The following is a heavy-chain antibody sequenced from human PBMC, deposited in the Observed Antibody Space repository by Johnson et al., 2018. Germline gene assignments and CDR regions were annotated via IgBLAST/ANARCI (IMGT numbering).Heavy chain of an antibody. D-gene: IGHD3-3*01. CDR1: GFTFTNAW. Sequence: VQLVQSGGGLVKPGGSLRLSCAASGFTFTNAWMSWVRQAPGKVLEWVGRIKSKIVGGPSDYVAPVKGRFNISRGDSKTPLYLQRNSLLPEDTAVYYFTTDPAEDRSGYYHFRHWGQGTLVTVAS. CDR3: TTDPAEDRSGYYHFRH. V-gene: IGHV3-15*01. J-gene: IGHJ1*01. CDR2: IKSKIVGGPS.